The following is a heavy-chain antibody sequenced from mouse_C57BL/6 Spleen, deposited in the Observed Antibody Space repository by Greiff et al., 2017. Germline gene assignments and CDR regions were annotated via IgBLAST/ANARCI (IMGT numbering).Heavy chain of an antibody. V-gene: IGHV1-53*01. CDR2: INPSNGGT. D-gene: IGHD3-2*02. CDR3: ARGSSGYHYWYFDV. J-gene: IGHJ1*03. Sequence: VQLQQPGTELVKPGASVKLSCKASGYTFTSYWMHWVKQRPGQGLEWIGNINPSNGGTNYNEKFKSKATLTVDKSSSTAYMQLSSLTSEDSAVYYCARGSSGYHYWYFDVWGTGTTVTVSS. CDR1: GYTFTSYW.